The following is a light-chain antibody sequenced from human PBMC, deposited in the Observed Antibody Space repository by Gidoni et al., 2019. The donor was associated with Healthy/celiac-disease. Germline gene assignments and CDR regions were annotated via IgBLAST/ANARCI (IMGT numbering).Light chain of an antibody. CDR2: AAS. J-gene: IGKJ2*01. CDR3: QQLNSYPYT. V-gene: IGKV1-9*01. CDR1: QGISSY. Sequence: IQLTQSPSFLSASVGDRVTITCRASQGISSYLAWYQQKPGKDPKLLIYAASTLQSGVPSRFSGSGSGTEFTLTISSLQPEDFATYYCQQLNSYPYTFGQGTKLEIK.